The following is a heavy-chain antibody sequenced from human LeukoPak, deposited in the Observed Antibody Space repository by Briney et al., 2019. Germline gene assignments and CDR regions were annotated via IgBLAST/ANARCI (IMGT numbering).Heavy chain of an antibody. CDR3: AKDPWTYGDYGGQ. V-gene: IGHV3-23*01. Sequence: GGSLRLSCAASGFTFTNYALNWVRQAPGKGLEWVSGISGPGTSAYYTDSVKGRFTISRDNSHNTLYLQMNSLRGEDTAVYYCAKDPWTYGDYGGQWGQGTLVTVSS. D-gene: IGHD4-17*01. CDR1: GFTFTNYA. J-gene: IGHJ4*02. CDR2: ISGPGTSA.